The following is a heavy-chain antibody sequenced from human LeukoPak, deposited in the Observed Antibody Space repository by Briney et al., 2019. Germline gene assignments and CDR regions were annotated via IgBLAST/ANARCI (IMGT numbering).Heavy chain of an antibody. CDR1: GFTFSSYA. CDR3: AKRPSGSVDY. V-gene: IGHV3-23*01. Sequence: PGGSLRLSCAASGFTFSSYAMSWVRQAPGKGLEWVSAISGSGGSTYYADSLRGRFTISSDNSKNTLYLQMNSLRAEHTAVSYCAKRPSGSVDYWGQGTLVTVSS. J-gene: IGHJ4*02. D-gene: IGHD3-22*01. CDR2: ISGSGGST.